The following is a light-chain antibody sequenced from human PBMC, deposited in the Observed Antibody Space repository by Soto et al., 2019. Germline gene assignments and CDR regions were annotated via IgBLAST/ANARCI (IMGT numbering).Light chain of an antibody. CDR3: QQFNV. CDR1: QGIGSA. V-gene: IGKV1-13*02. J-gene: IGKJ4*01. Sequence: AIQLTQSPSSLSASVGDRVTITCRASQGIGSALAWYQQKPGKAPKLLIYDASSLESGVPSRFSGSGSGTDFTLTIRSLQPEDFATYYWQQFNVVGGGTKADIK. CDR2: DAS.